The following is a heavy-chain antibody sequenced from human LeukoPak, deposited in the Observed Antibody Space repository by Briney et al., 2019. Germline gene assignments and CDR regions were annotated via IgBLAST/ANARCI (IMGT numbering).Heavy chain of an antibody. CDR1: GGSISSGDYY. CDR2: IYYSGST. J-gene: IGHJ2*01. D-gene: IGHD4-17*01. V-gene: IGHV4-30-4*08. Sequence: PSQTLSLPCTVSGGSISSGDYYWSWIRQPPGKGLQWIGYIYYSGSTYYNPSLKSRVTISVDTSKNQFSLKLSSVTAADTAVYYCARGAGLRWYFDLWGRGTLVTVSS. CDR3: ARGAGLRWYFDL.